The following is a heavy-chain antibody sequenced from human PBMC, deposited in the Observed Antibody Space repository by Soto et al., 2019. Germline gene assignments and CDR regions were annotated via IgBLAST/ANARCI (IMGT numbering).Heavy chain of an antibody. CDR1: GGTFSSYA. D-gene: IGHD6-19*01. CDR3: ARYSSGWDDYYYYGMDV. Sequence: QVQLVQSGAEVKKPGSSVKVSCEASGGTFSSYAISWVRQAPGQGLEWMGGIIPIFGTANYAQKFQGRVTITADESTSTAYMELSSLRSEDTAVYYCARYSSGWDDYYYYGMDVWGQGTTVTVSS. CDR2: IIPIFGTA. V-gene: IGHV1-69*01. J-gene: IGHJ6*02.